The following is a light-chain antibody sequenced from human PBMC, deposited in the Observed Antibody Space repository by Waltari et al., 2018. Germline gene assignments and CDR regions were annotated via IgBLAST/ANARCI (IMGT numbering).Light chain of an antibody. CDR1: NIGDKR. V-gene: IGLV3-21*01. Sequence: SYVMTQTPSLSVAPGKTARITCGGKNIGDKRVQWYQQKPGQAPVLVIYYDSDRPSDIPERFSGSNSGNRATLTISRVEAGDEADYYCQVWDSSSDHHVVFGGGTKLTVL. CDR2: YDS. J-gene: IGLJ2*01. CDR3: QVWDSSSDHHVV.